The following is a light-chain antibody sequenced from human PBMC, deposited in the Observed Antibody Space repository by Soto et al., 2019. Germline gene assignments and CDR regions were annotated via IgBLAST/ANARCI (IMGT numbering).Light chain of an antibody. Sequence: EIVLTQSPGTLSLSPGDRATLSCRASQSLSVSYIAWYQQKPGQAPRLLIYSTSTRAAGIPGRFTGRGSGTHFTLAISRLEPEDLAVYYCHQFGDSPQTFGQGTKVDIK. CDR3: HQFGDSPQT. V-gene: IGKV3-20*01. J-gene: IGKJ1*01. CDR1: QSLSVSY. CDR2: STS.